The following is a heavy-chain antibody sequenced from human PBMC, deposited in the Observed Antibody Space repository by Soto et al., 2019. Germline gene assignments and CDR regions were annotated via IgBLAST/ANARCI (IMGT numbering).Heavy chain of an antibody. D-gene: IGHD6-19*01. Sequence: QLVESGGGVVQPGGSLRLSCATSGFSFTHYTINWVRQAPGKGLEWVAVMSYEGTNENYADSVKGRFTISRDNSKTTVYLQMHSLTPEDTALYYCARKWGTYSSASLDFWGLGTLVTVSS. J-gene: IGHJ4*02. CDR2: MSYEGTNE. CDR1: GFSFTHYT. V-gene: IGHV3-30*04. CDR3: ARKWGTYSSASLDF.